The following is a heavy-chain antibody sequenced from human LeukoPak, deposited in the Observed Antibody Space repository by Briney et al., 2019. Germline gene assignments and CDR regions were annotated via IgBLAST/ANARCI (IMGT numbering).Heavy chain of an antibody. V-gene: IGHV4-59*01. CDR1: GGSISSYY. D-gene: IGHD1/OR15-1a*01. CDR3: ARQNTPSHYYYFGMDV. Sequence: SETLSLTCTVSGGSISSYYWSWIRQPPGKGLEWIGYIYYSGSTNYNPSLKSRVTISVDTSKNQFSLKLSSVTPADTAVYYCARQNTPSHYYYFGMDVWGQGTTVTVSS. CDR2: IYYSGST. J-gene: IGHJ6*02.